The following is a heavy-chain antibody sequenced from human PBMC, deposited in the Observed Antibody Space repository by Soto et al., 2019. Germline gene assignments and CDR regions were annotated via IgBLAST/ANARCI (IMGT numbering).Heavy chain of an antibody. V-gene: IGHV3-11*01. CDR2: ISSSGSTI. CDR3: ARDPTFPSLGFVP. CDR1: GFTFSDYY. J-gene: IGHJ5*02. Sequence: QVQLVESGGGLVKPGGSLRLSCAASGFTFSDYYMSWLRQAPGKGLVWVSYISSSGSTIYYADSVKGRFPISRDNAKNSVYLQMNRLRAEDTAVYYCARDPTFPSLGFVPWGQGTLVTVSS. D-gene: IGHD2-21*01.